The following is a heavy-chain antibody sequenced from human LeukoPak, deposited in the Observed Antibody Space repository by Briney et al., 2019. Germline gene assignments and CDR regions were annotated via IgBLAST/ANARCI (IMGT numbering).Heavy chain of an antibody. CDR2: ISTDGTTT. Sequence: GRSLRLSCVVSGFTFRSYWMHWVRQAPGKGLMWVSRISTDGTTTGYADSVKGRFTISRDNAKNTLYLQVDSLRAEDTAVYYCARSRYSGCCSEYWGQGTLVIVSS. D-gene: IGHD1-26*01. J-gene: IGHJ4*02. CDR3: ARSRYSGCCSEY. CDR1: GFTFRSYW. V-gene: IGHV3-74*01.